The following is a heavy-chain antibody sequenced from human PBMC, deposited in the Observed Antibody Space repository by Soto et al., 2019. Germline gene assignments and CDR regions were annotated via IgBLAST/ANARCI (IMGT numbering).Heavy chain of an antibody. CDR1: GGTFSSYA. J-gene: IGHJ5*02. Sequence: ASVKVSFKASGGTFSSYAISWVRQAPEQGLEWMGGIIPIFGTGNYAQKFQGRVTITADESTSTAYMELSSLRSEDTAVYYCARARTSSCPVGCWFDPWGQGTLVTVSS. V-gene: IGHV1-69*13. CDR2: IIPIFGTG. CDR3: ARARTSSCPVGCWFDP. D-gene: IGHD2-15*01.